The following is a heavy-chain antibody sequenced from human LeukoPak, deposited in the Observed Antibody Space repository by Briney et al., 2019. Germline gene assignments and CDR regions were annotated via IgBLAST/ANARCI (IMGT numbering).Heavy chain of an antibody. CDR1: GFTVSSNY. J-gene: IGHJ4*02. Sequence: GGSLRLSCAASGFTVSSNYMSWVRQAPGKALEWVSVIYSGGSTYYADSVKSRFTIYRDNSKNTLYLQMGSLRAEDMAVYYCARYCSGVSCYSGYDYWGQGTLVTVSS. V-gene: IGHV3-66*01. CDR3: ARYCSGVSCYSGYDY. CDR2: IYSGGST. D-gene: IGHD2-15*01.